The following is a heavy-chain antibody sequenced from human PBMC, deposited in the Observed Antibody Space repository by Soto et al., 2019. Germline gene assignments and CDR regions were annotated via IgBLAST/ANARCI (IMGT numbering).Heavy chain of an antibody. CDR2: IYYSGST. CDR1: GGSSTRGWLY. D-gene: IGHD2-8*01. V-gene: IGHV4-31*03. Sequence: SVTRSLARRVGGGSSTRGWLYCSWNRQHPGEGQEWIVYIYYSGSTYYNPSLKSRVTISVDTSKNQFSLKLSSVTAADTAVYYFAIGYCTNGVCYGYYYLDVWGKGTTVTVSS. CDR3: AIGYCTNGVCYGYYYLDV. J-gene: IGHJ6*03.